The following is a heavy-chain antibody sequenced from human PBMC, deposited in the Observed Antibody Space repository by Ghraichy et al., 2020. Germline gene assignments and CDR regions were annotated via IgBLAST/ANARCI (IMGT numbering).Heavy chain of an antibody. J-gene: IGHJ4*02. CDR2: ISGSGGST. V-gene: IGHV3-23*01. Sequence: LSLPCAASGFTFSSYAMSWVRQAPGKGLEWVSAISGSGGSTYYADSVKGRFTISRDNSKNTLYLQMNSLRAEDTAVYYCAKDVAVAGAGYWGQGTLVTVSS. CDR1: GFTFSSYA. CDR3: AKDVAVAGAGY. D-gene: IGHD6-19*01.